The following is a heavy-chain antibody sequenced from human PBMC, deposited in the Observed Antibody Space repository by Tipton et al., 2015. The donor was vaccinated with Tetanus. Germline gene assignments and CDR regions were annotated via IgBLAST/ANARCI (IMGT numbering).Heavy chain of an antibody. Sequence: SLRLSCAASGFMFSDYEMVWVRQAPGKGLAWVSFINHNGTPIFYGDSVRGRFTISRDNAKNSLYLQMNSLRDEDTAIYYCARRKDLDAWGQGTSVTVSS. CDR1: GFMFSDYE. CDR3: ARRKDLDA. J-gene: IGHJ6*02. CDR2: INHNGTPI. V-gene: IGHV3-48*03. D-gene: IGHD2-15*01.